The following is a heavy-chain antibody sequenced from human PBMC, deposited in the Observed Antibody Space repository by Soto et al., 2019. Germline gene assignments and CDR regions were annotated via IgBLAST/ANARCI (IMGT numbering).Heavy chain of an antibody. Sequence: GGSLRLSCAASGFTFSSYSMNWVRQAPGKGLEWVSYISSSSTIYYADSVKGRFTISRDNAKNSLYLQMNSLRAEDTAVYYCAGISYYGSGSYSGPYNWGQGTLVTVSS. CDR1: GFTFSSYS. J-gene: IGHJ4*02. CDR3: AGISYYGSGSYSGPYN. V-gene: IGHV3-48*01. CDR2: ISSSSTI. D-gene: IGHD3-10*01.